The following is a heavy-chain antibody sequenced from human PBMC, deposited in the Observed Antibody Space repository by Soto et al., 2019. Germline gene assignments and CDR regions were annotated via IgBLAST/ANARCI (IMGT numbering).Heavy chain of an antibody. D-gene: IGHD3-22*01. CDR3: ARALIYYYDSSGYYTNGLDY. CDR2: IIPIFGTA. CDR1: GGNFISSA. Sequence: SGKVSCKASGGNFISSAMSWGRQAPGQGLEWMGGIIPIFGTANYAHNFQGRVTITADESTSTAYLELSSLSSDDTAVYYCARALIYYYDSSGYYTNGLDYWGQGTLVTGSS. V-gene: IGHV1-69*13. J-gene: IGHJ4*02.